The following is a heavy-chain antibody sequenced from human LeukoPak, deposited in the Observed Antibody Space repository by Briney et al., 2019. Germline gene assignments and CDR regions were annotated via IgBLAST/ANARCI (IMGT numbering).Heavy chain of an antibody. J-gene: IGHJ2*01. CDR1: GGSTSSHY. D-gene: IGHD3-22*01. Sequence: PSETLSLTCTVSGGSTSSHYWSWIRQPPGKGLEWIGYIYYSGSTNYNPSLKSRVTISGDTSNNQFSLKLSSVSAADTAVYYCAREIYYYDSSGYNKHWFFDLWGRGTLVTVSS. CDR2: IYYSGST. V-gene: IGHV4-59*11. CDR3: AREIYYYDSSGYNKHWFFDL.